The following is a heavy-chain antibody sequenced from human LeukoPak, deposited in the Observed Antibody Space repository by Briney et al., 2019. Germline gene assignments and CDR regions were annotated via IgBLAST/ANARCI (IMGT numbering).Heavy chain of an antibody. J-gene: IGHJ6*02. CDR2: VKHPGGT. D-gene: IGHD6-19*01. CDR1: GGSFSDYY. Sequence: SETLSLTCAVYGGSFSDYYWTWIRQPPGEGLEWIGEVKHPGGTNYNPSLRGRVAISVDTSKNQFSLRLTSVTAADTTVFYCARGRGYSSGWGHYYYSSDVWGQGTAVTVSS. V-gene: IGHV4-34*01. CDR3: ARGRGYSSGWGHYYYSSDV.